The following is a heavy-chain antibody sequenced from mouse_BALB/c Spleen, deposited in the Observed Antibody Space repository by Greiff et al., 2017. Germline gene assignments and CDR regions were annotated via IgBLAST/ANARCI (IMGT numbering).Heavy chain of an antibody. Sequence: EVQLVESGGGLVQPGGSRKLSCAASGFTFSSFGMHWVRQAPEKGLEWVAYISSGSSTIYYADTVKGRFTISRDNPKNTLFLQMTSLRSEDTAMYYCARNRDGNYGFAWFAYWGQGTLVTVSA. J-gene: IGHJ3*01. V-gene: IGHV5-17*02. CDR1: GFTFSSFG. CDR2: ISSGSSTI. CDR3: ARNRDGNYGFAWFAY. D-gene: IGHD2-1*01.